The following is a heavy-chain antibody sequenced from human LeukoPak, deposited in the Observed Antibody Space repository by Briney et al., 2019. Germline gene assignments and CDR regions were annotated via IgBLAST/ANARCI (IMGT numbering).Heavy chain of an antibody. CDR3: ARAPYYYDFRGLGPGAFDI. CDR1: GGSISSYY. J-gene: IGHJ3*02. D-gene: IGHD3-22*01. CDR2: IYYSGST. Sequence: SETLSLTCTVSGGSISSYYWSWIRQPPGKGLEWIGYIYYSGSTSYNPSLKSRVTISVDTSKNQFSLKLSSVTAADTAVYYCARAPYYYDFRGLGPGAFDIWGQGTMVTVSS. V-gene: IGHV4-59*01.